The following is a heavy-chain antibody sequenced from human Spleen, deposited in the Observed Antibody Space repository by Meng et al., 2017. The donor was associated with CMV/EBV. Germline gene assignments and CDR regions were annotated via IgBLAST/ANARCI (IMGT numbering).Heavy chain of an antibody. CDR1: GFTFSSYE. Sequence: GGSLRLSCAASGFTFSSYEMNWVRHAPGKGLEWVSYISSSGSTIYYADSVKGRFTISRDNAKNSLYLQMNSLRAEDTAVYYCSRDRHPHYDFWSGYQYYYYGMDVWGQGTTVTVSS. CDR3: SRDRHPHYDFWSGYQYYYYGMDV. J-gene: IGHJ6*02. CDR2: ISSSGSTI. V-gene: IGHV3-48*03. D-gene: IGHD3-3*01.